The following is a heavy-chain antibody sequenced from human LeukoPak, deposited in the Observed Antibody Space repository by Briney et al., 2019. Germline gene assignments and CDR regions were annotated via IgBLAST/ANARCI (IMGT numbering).Heavy chain of an antibody. D-gene: IGHD1-26*01. Sequence: PGRSLRLSCAASGFTFSSYGMHWVRQAPGKGLEWVAVISYDGSNKYYADSVKGRFAISRDNSKNTLYLQMNSLRAEDTAVYYCAKGIGPQRRASASDYWGQGTLVTVSS. CDR2: ISYDGSNK. CDR1: GFTFSSYG. CDR3: AKGIGPQRRASASDY. J-gene: IGHJ4*02. V-gene: IGHV3-30*18.